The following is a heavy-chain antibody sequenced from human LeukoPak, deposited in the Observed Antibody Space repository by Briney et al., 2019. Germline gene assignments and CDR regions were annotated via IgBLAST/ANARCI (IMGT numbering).Heavy chain of an antibody. CDR3: ARELDYGDQTDY. D-gene: IGHD4-17*01. CDR2: INPNSGGT. V-gene: IGHV1-2*02. J-gene: IGHJ4*02. CDR1: GHTFTAYY. Sequence: ASVKVSCKASGHTFTAYYMFWVRQAPGQGLEWMGWINPNSGGTNYAPKFQGRVTMTRDTSISTAYMELSRLRSDDTAVYYCARELDYGDQTDYWGQGTLVTVSS.